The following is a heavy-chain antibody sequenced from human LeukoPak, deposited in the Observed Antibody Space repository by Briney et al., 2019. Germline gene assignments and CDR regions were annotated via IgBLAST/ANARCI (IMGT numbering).Heavy chain of an antibody. Sequence: ASVEVSCKASGYTFTSYGISWVRQAPGQGLEWMGWISAYNGNTNYAQKLQGRVTMTTDTSTSTAYMELRSLRSDDTAVYYCARASGGSRRDYYYGMDVWGKGTTVTVSS. CDR2: ISAYNGNT. V-gene: IGHV1-18*04. CDR3: ARASGGSRRDYYYGMDV. J-gene: IGHJ6*04. D-gene: IGHD2-15*01. CDR1: GYTFTSYG.